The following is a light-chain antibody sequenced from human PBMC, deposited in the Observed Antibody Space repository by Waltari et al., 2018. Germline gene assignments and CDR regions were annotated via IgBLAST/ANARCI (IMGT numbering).Light chain of an antibody. J-gene: IGKJ2*01. CDR3: QQYGTSLYT. CDR1: QGISSY. CDR2: AAS. V-gene: IGKV1-9*01. Sequence: DIQLTQSPSFLSASVGDRVTITCRASQGISSYLAWYQQKPGKAPKLLIYAASTLQSGVPSRFSGSGSGTDFTLTISRLEPEDFAVYYCQQYGTSLYTFGQGTKLEI.